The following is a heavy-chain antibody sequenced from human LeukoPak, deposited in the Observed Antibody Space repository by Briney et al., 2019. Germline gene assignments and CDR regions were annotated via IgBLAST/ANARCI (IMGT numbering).Heavy chain of an antibody. CDR2: IIPIFGTA. CDR3: ARETGAEGFGFDY. D-gene: IGHD1-14*01. J-gene: IGHJ4*02. Sequence: SVKVSCKASGGTFISYVISWVRQAPGQGLEWMGGIIPIFGTANYAQKFQGRVTITTDESTSTAYMELSSLRSEDTAVYYCARETGAEGFGFDYWGQGTLVTVSS. CDR1: GGTFISYV. V-gene: IGHV1-69*05.